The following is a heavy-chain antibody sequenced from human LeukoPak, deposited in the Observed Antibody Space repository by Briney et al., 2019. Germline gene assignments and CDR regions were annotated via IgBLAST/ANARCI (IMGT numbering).Heavy chain of an antibody. CDR1: GASISSYP. CDR2: MYYSGST. J-gene: IGHJ4*02. D-gene: IGHD2-15*01. CDR3: ARLSREEDMIDY. V-gene: IGHV4-59*01. Sequence: PSETLSLTCSVPGASISSYPWSWLRHPPGKGLEGIGYMYYSGSTNYLPSLKSRVIISEDMSKNQISLKLSAVPAADTAVYCCARLSREEDMIDYWGQGSMVSVSS.